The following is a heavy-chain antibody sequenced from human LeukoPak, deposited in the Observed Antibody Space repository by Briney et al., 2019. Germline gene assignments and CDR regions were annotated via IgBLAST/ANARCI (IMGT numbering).Heavy chain of an antibody. D-gene: IGHD2-2*01. J-gene: IGHJ4*02. CDR3: ARGGGQLLFPKYLVDY. CDR2: ISSSGSTI. V-gene: IGHV3-11*01. CDR1: GFTFSDYY. Sequence: KSGGSLRLSCAASGFTFSDYYMSWIRQAPGEGLEGVSYISSSGSTIYYADSVKGRFTISRYNAKNSLYLQMNSLRAEDTAVYYWARGGGQLLFPKYLVDYWGQGTLVTVSS.